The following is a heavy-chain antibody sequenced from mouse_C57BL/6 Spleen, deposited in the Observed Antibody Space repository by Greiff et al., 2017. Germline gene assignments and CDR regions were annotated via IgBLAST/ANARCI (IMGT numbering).Heavy chain of an antibody. V-gene: IGHV5-6*01. CDR3: ARQRDGNYYFDY. D-gene: IGHD2-1*01. Sequence: EVQLVESGGDLVKPGGSLKLSCAASGFTFSSYGMSWVRQTPDKRLEWVATISSGGSYTYYPDSVKGRITISRDNAKNTLYLQMSSLKSEDTAMYYCARQRDGNYYFDYWGQGTTLTVSS. J-gene: IGHJ2*01. CDR1: GFTFSSYG. CDR2: ISSGGSYT.